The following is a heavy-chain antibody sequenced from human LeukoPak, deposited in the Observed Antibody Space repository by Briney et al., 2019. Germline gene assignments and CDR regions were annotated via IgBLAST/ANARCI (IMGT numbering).Heavy chain of an antibody. D-gene: IGHD1-1*01. Sequence: SVKVSCKASGYTFTSYGISWVRQAPGQGLEWMGGIIPIFGTANYAQKFQGRVTITADESTSTAYMELSSLRSEDTAVYYCARAGTTGPPGLFDYWGQGTLVTVSS. J-gene: IGHJ4*02. CDR1: GYTFTSYG. V-gene: IGHV1-69*13. CDR2: IIPIFGTA. CDR3: ARAGTTGPPGLFDY.